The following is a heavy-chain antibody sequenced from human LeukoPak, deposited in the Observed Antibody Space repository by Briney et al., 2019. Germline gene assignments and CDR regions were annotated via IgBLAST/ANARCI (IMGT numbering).Heavy chain of an antibody. J-gene: IGHJ4*02. D-gene: IGHD3-22*01. V-gene: IGHV4-59*01. CDR1: GGSISSYY. Sequence: SETLSLTCTVSGGSISSYYWSWIRQPPGKGLEWIGYIYYSGSTNYNPSLKSRVTISVDTSKNQFSLKLSSVTAADTAVYYCARAIIPPYYDSSGYYSYYFDYWGQGTLVTVSS. CDR3: ARAIIPPYYDSSGYYSYYFDY. CDR2: IYYSGST.